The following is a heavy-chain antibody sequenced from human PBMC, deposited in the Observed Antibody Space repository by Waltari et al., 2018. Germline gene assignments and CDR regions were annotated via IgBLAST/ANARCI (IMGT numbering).Heavy chain of an antibody. Sequence: QVQLQESGPGLVKPSETLSLTCAVSGYSISSGYYWGWIRQPPGKGLEWIGSIYHSGSTYYNPSLKSRVTISVDTSKNQFSLKLSSVTAADTAVYYCARSNGAGYELVRYDAFDIWGQGTMVTVSS. J-gene: IGHJ3*02. CDR2: IYHSGST. V-gene: IGHV4-38-2*01. CDR3: ARSNGAGYELVRYDAFDI. CDR1: GYSISSGYY. D-gene: IGHD3-9*01.